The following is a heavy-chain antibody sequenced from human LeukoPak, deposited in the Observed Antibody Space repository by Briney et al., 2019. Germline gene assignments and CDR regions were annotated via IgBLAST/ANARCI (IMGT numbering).Heavy chain of an antibody. Sequence: ETLSLTCTVSGGSISSYYWSWIRQPPGKGLEWIGYIYYSGSTNYNPSLKSRVTISVDTSKDQFSLKLSSVTAADTAVYYCARTPIAVAGTWWFDPWGQGTLVTVSS. V-gene: IGHV4-59*08. J-gene: IGHJ5*02. CDR2: IYYSGST. D-gene: IGHD6-19*01. CDR1: GGSISSYY. CDR3: ARTPIAVAGTWWFDP.